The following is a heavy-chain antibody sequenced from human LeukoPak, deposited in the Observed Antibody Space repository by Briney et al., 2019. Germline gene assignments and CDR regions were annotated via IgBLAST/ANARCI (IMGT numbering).Heavy chain of an antibody. J-gene: IGHJ4*02. CDR3: AKMADTTMVLRGYLDY. V-gene: IGHV3-23*01. D-gene: IGHD5-18*01. CDR1: GFTFSTYA. CDR2: ISGSGGST. Sequence: GGSLRLSCAASGFTFSTYAMNWVRQAPGKGLEWVSAISGSGGSTYYADSVKGRFTISRDNSKNTLYLQMNSLRAEDTAVYYCAKMADTTMVLRGYLDYWGQGTLVTVSS.